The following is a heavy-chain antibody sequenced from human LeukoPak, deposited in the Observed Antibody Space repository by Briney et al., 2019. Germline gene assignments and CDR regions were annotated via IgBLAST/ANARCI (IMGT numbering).Heavy chain of an antibody. CDR2: INPSGGST. V-gene: IGHV1-46*01. D-gene: IGHD4-23*01. CDR1: GYTFTSYY. CDR3: ATLYGGNGSDN. Sequence: ASVKVSCKASGYTFTSYYMHWVRQAPGQGLEWMGIINPSGGSTSYAQKFQGRVTITTDESTNTAYMELSRLRSEDTAVYYCATLYGGNGSDNWGQGTLVTVSS. J-gene: IGHJ4*02.